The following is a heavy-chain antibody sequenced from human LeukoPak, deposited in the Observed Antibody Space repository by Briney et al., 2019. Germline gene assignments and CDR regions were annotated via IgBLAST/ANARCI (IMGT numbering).Heavy chain of an antibody. CDR3: ARGGLLSGGSPSPPFDG. CDR2: ISSGGGT. J-gene: IGHJ4*02. Sequence: GGSLRLSCAASGFSVSNTYMSWVRQAPGKGLESVSLISSGGGTYYADSVKGRFTISRDNSKNALYLQMNRLRGEGTAVYYCARGGLLSGGSPSPPFDGWGQGTLVTVSS. V-gene: IGHV3-53*01. D-gene: IGHD2/OR15-2a*01. CDR1: GFSVSNTY.